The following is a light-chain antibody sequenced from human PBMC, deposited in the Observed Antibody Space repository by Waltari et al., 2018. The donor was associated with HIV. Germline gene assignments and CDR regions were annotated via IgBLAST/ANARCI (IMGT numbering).Light chain of an antibody. V-gene: IGKV2-28*01. CDR2: SGS. Sequence: DIAMIQSPDSLAVRRGELDSIFCRSSQNLLHTNGHNYLDWYLQRPGQAPELLIYSGSQRASGVPDRIAGSGSGTSFILKINRVEAEDVGVYYCMHGQQTPVFGQGTKVEIK. CDR1: QNLLHTNGHNY. CDR3: MHGQQTPV. J-gene: IGKJ1*01.